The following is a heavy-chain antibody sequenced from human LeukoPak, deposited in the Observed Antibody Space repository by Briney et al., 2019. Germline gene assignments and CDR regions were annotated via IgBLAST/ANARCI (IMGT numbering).Heavy chain of an antibody. Sequence: ASVKVSCKTSGYIFTGDYLHWVRQAPGQGLEWTGWINPNSGGTNYAQKFQGRVTMTRDTSISTAYMGLSRLRSDDTAVYFCVRATAAGSLTGFDYWGQGALVTVSS. V-gene: IGHV1-2*02. J-gene: IGHJ4*02. CDR3: VRATAAGSLTGFDY. CDR2: INPNSGGT. CDR1: GYIFTGDY. D-gene: IGHD6-13*01.